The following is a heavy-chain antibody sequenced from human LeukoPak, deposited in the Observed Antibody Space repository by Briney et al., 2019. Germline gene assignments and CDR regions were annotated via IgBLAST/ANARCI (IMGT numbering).Heavy chain of an antibody. CDR1: RFSVSSNF. D-gene: IGHD3-16*01. J-gene: IGHJ5*02. CDR3: AGAGYASWFDP. CDR2: IYSDGAT. V-gene: IGHV3-53*04. Sequence: PGGSLRLSCAAPRFSVSSNFTSGVPQAPGKGLEWVLTIYSDGATYYADSVKSRFHTSRHNSKNTLYRQMNSLRAEDTAVYYCAGAGYASWFDPWGQGTLVTVSS.